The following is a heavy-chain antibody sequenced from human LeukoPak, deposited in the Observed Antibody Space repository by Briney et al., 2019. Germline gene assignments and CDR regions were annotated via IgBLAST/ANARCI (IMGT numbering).Heavy chain of an antibody. CDR1: GGSISSGGYS. Sequence: KPSQTLSLTCAVSGGSISSGGYSWSWIRQPPGKGLEWIGYIYHSGSTYYNPSLKSRVTISVDRSKNQFSLKLSSVTAADTAVYYCARGVGATKKGGNWFDPWGQGTLVTVSS. D-gene: IGHD1-26*01. V-gene: IGHV4-30-2*01. CDR3: ARGVGATKKGGNWFDP. J-gene: IGHJ5*02. CDR2: IYHSGST.